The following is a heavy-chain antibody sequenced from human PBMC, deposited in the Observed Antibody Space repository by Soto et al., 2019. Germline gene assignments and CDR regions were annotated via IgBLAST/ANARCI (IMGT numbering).Heavy chain of an antibody. Sequence: QVHLVQSGAEVKKPGASVKVYCKGSGYTFTSYGITWVRQAPGQGLEWMGWISAHNGNTDYAQKLQGRVTVTRDTSAITAYMELRSLRSEDTAVHYCARGRYGDYWGQGALVTVSS. D-gene: IGHD1-1*01. V-gene: IGHV1-18*01. CDR2: ISAHNGNT. CDR1: GYTFTSYG. CDR3: ARGRYGDY. J-gene: IGHJ4*02.